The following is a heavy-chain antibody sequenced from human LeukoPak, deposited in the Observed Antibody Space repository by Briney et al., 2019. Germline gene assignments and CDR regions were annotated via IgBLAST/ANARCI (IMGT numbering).Heavy chain of an antibody. CDR1: GFTFSIYG. CDR2: IRYDGSEK. CDR3: ARSTRAQYFDL. J-gene: IGHJ2*01. V-gene: IGHV3-30*02. Sequence: GGSLRLSCAASGFTFSIYGMHWVRQAPGKGLEWVAYIRYDGSEKYYAESLKGRFTISRDNSKNTLYLQMNSLRAEDTALYYCARSTRAQYFDLWGRGTLVTVSS. D-gene: IGHD5-24*01.